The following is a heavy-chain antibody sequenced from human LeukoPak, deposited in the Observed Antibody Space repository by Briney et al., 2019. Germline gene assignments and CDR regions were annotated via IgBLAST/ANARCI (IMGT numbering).Heavy chain of an antibody. D-gene: IGHD3-22*01. Sequence: PSETLSLTXAVSGYSISSGYYRGWIRQPPGKGLEWIGSIYHSGSTYYNPSLKSRVTISVDTSKNQFSLKLSSVTAADTAVYYCARRVSNGYYPDYWGQGTLVTVSS. CDR3: ARRVSNGYYPDY. V-gene: IGHV4-38-2*01. J-gene: IGHJ4*02. CDR1: GYSISSGYY. CDR2: IYHSGST.